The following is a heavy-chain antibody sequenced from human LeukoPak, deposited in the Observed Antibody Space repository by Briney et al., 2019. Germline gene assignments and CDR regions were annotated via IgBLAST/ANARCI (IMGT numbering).Heavy chain of an antibody. D-gene: IGHD4-17*01. J-gene: IGHJ4*02. V-gene: IGHV5-10-1*01. CDR3: ARPYGDYPRGSHAAGY. Sequence: GESLKISCKGSGYSFTSYWISWVRQMPGKGLEWMGRIDPSDSYTNYSPSFQGHVTISADKSISTAYLQWSSLKASDTAMYYCARPYGDYPRGSHAAGYWGQGTLVTVSS. CDR2: IDPSDSYT. CDR1: GYSFTSYW.